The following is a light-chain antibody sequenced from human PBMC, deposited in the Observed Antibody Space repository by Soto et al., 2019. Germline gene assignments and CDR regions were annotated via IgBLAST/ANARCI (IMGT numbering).Light chain of an antibody. V-gene: IGLV3-1*01. J-gene: IGLJ2*01. CDR1: KLGSKY. Sequence: SYELTQPPSVSVSPGQTATMTCSGDKLGSKYVCWYQQKPGQSPVLVVYDDTKRPSGIPERFSGSNSGNTATLTISGTQAMDEADYYCQAWDNRVVFGGGTNLTVL. CDR2: DDT. CDR3: QAWDNRVV.